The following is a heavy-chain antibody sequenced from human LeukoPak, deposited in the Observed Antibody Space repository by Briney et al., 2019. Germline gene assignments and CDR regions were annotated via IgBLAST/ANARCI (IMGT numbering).Heavy chain of an antibody. J-gene: IGHJ4*02. V-gene: IGHV3-30-3*01. CDR3: ARQIRGYSGYELDY. Sequence: GRSLRLSCATSGFSFNSYAVHWVRQAPGKGLEWVAVISYDGSIIFYADSVKGRFTISRDNAKNSLYLQMNSLRAEDTAVYYCARQIRGYSGYELDYWGQGTLVTVSS. D-gene: IGHD5-12*01. CDR2: ISYDGSII. CDR1: GFSFNSYA.